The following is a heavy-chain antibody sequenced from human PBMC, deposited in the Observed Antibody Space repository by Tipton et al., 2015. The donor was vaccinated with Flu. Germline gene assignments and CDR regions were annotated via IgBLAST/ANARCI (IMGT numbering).Heavy chain of an antibody. CDR1: GGSISSGGYY. Sequence: TLSLTCTVSGGSISSGGYYWSWIRQHPGKGLEWIGYIYYSGSTYYNPSLKSRVTILVDTSKNQFSLKLSSVTAADTAVYYCARVNHYYGSGSYYTLDYWGQGTLVTVSS. V-gene: IGHV4-31*03. D-gene: IGHD3-10*01. J-gene: IGHJ4*02. CDR2: IYYSGST. CDR3: ARVNHYYGSGSYYTLDY.